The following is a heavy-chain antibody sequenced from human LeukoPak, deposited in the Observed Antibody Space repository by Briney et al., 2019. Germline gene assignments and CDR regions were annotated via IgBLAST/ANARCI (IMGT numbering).Heavy chain of an antibody. CDR3: ARAPDRSSTSCYPGSDAFDI. J-gene: IGHJ3*02. V-gene: IGHV4-61*02. Sequence: SQTLSLTCTVSGGSISSGSYYWSWIRQPAGKGLEWIGRIYTSGSTNYNPSLKSRVTISVDTSKNQFSLKLSSVTAADTAVYYCARAPDRSSTSCYPGSDAFDIWGQGTMVTVSS. CDR2: IYTSGST. CDR1: GGSISSGSYY. D-gene: IGHD2-2*01.